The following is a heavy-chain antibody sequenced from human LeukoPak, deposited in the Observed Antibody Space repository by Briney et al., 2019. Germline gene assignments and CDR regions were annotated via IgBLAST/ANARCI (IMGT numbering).Heavy chain of an antibody. V-gene: IGHV1-2*02. CDR2: INPNSGGT. CDR3: AREDLYYYDSSGSEYFQH. Sequence: ASVMVSCKPSGYTFTVNYLHWVRQAPGQGLEWMGWINPNSGGTNYAQKFQGRVTMTRDTSISTAYMELSRLRSDDTAVYYCAREDLYYYDSSGSEYFQHWGQGTLVTVSS. CDR1: GYTFTVNY. D-gene: IGHD3-22*01. J-gene: IGHJ1*01.